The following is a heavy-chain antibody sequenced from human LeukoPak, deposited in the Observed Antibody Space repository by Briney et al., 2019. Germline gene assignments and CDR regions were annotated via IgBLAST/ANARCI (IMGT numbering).Heavy chain of an antibody. V-gene: IGHV3-74*01. J-gene: IGHJ4*02. Sequence: GGSLRLSCAASGFTFSSYWMHWVRQAPGKGLVWVSRINSDGSSTSYADSVKGRFTISRDNAKNTLYLQMNSLRAEDTAVYYWARNPVGATRGYFDYWGQGTLVTVSS. D-gene: IGHD1-26*01. CDR3: ARNPVGATRGYFDY. CDR1: GFTFSSYW. CDR2: INSDGSST.